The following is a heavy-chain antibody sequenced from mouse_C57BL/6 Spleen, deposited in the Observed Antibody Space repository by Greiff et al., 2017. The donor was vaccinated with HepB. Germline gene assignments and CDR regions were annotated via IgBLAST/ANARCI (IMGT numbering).Heavy chain of an antibody. V-gene: IGHV1-72*01. J-gene: IGHJ2*01. CDR2: IDPNSGGT. D-gene: IGHD2-2*01. Sequence: VQLQQPGAELVKPGASVTLSCKASGYTFTSYWMHWVKQRPGRGLEWIGRIDPNSGGTKYDEKFKSKATLTVDKPSSTAYMQLSSLTSEDSAVYYCARWMVTTSFYYFDYWGQGTTLTVSS. CDR3: ARWMVTTSFYYFDY. CDR1: GYTFTSYW.